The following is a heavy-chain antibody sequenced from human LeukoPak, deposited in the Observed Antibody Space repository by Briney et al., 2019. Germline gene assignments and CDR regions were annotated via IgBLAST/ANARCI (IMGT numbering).Heavy chain of an antibody. CDR3: TREERGSYRDC. CDR2: ITTKSNGGTA. J-gene: IGHJ4*02. D-gene: IGHD1-26*01. CDR1: GFTLGDYL. V-gene: IGHV3-49*04. Sequence: PGRSLTLSCTASGFTLGDYLVTWVRQAPGKGLEWVGFITTKSNGGTAEYAASVKGRFTISGDDSNSIAYLQMNSLKTEDTAVYYCTREERGSYRDCWGQGTLVTVSS.